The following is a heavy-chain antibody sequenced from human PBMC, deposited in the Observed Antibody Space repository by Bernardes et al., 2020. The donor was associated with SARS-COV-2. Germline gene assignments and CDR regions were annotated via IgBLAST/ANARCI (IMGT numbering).Heavy chain of an antibody. J-gene: IGHJ6*02. CDR1: GYSFTSYW. CDR3: ARHDNVALSNGRYYWYGLDV. Sequence: GESLKISCKGSGYSFTSYWIGWVRQMPGKGLEWMGIIYPGDSDTTYSPSFQGQVTISADKSISTAYLQWSSLKASDTAMYYCARHDNVALSNGRYYWYGLDVWGQGTTVNVSS. CDR2: IYPGDSDT. V-gene: IGHV5-51*01. D-gene: IGHD1-26*01.